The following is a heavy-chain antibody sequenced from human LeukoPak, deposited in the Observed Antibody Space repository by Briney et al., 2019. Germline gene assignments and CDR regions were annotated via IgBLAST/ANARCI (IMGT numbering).Heavy chain of an antibody. CDR2: IIPMFDTA. V-gene: IGHV1-69*06. CDR1: GGTFSSYP. D-gene: IGHD3-10*01. Sequence: ASVKVSCKASGGTFSSYPISWVRQAPGQGLEWMGGIIPMFDTADFAQKFQGRVTITADTSTSTAYMQLSSLRSEDTAVYYCAIARSGPYGSGSLDAFDIWGQGTVVTVSS. CDR3: AIARSGPYGSGSLDAFDI. J-gene: IGHJ3*02.